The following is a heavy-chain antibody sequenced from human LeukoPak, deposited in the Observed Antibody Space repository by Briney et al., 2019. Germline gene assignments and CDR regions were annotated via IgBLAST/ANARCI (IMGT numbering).Heavy chain of an antibody. Sequence: ASVKVSCKASGGTFSSYAISWVRQAPGQGLEWMGIINPSGGSTSYAQKFQGRVTMTRDMSTSTVYMELSSLRSEDTAVYYCATLSTGTTDFDYWGQGTLVTVSS. J-gene: IGHJ4*02. CDR3: ATLSTGTTDFDY. CDR1: GGTFSSYA. V-gene: IGHV1-46*01. D-gene: IGHD1-1*01. CDR2: INPSGGST.